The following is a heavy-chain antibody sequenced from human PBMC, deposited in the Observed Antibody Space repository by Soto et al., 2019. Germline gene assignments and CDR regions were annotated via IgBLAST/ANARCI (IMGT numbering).Heavy chain of an antibody. CDR1: GFTFSSYW. CDR3: ARGGMVGATVNWFDP. D-gene: IGHD1-26*01. CDR2: INSDGSST. J-gene: IGHJ5*02. Sequence: GGSLRLSCAASGFTFSSYWMHWVRQAPGKGLVWVSRINSDGSSTSYADSVKGRFTISRDNAKNTLYLQMNSLRAEDTAVYYCARGGMVGATVNWFDPWGQGTLVTVSS. V-gene: IGHV3-74*01.